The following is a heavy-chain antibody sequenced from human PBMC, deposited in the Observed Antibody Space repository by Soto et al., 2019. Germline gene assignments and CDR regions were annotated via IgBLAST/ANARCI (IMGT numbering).Heavy chain of an antibody. J-gene: IGHJ4*02. CDR1: GFTFGSYA. Sequence: DVQLLESGGGLVQPGGSLRLACAASGFTFGSYAMSWVRQAPGKGLEWVSAISGGGSDSYYADSVKGRFTISRDDSKNTLYLRVNSLRAEDTAVYFCVKGGTGTTSAVFDYWGQGTLVTVSS. CDR3: VKGGTGTTSAVFDY. D-gene: IGHD1-7*01. CDR2: ISGGGSDS. V-gene: IGHV3-23*01.